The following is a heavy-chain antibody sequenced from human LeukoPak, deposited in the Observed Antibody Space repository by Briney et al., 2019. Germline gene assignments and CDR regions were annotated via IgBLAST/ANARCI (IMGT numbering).Heavy chain of an antibody. D-gene: IGHD3-22*01. CDR3: ARMPDSYYDSSGLDV. Sequence: GASVKVSCKVSGYTLTEISMHWVRQAPGKGLEWMGGFDPEEGETIYAQKFQGRVTMTEDTSTDTAYMELSSLRSEDTAVFYCARMPDSYYDSSGLDVWGQGTTVTVSS. CDR2: FDPEEGET. CDR1: GYTLTEIS. V-gene: IGHV1-24*01. J-gene: IGHJ6*02.